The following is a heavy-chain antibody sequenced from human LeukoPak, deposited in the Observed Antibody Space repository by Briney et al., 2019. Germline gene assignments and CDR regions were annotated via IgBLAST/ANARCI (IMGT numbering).Heavy chain of an antibody. V-gene: IGHV1-2*02. CDR1: GYTFTGYY. CDR3: ARGGTLYYSGFDY. J-gene: IGHJ4*02. CDR2: INPNSGGT. Sequence: ASVKVSCKASGYTFTGYYMHWVRQAPGQGLEWMGWINPNSGGTNYAQKFQGRVTMTRDTSISTAYMELSRLRSEDTAVYYCARGGTLYYSGFDYWGQGTLVTVSS. D-gene: IGHD3-10*01.